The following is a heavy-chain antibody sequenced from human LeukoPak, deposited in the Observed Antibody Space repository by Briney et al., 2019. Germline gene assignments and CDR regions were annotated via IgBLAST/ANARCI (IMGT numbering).Heavy chain of an antibody. D-gene: IGHD3-22*01. CDR2: INPSGGST. J-gene: IGHJ4*02. V-gene: IGHV1-46*01. Sequence: ASVKVSRKASGYTFTSYYMHWVRQAPGQGLEWMGIINPSGGSTSYAQKFQGRVTMTRDTSTSTVYMELSSLRSEDTAVYYCAREANYYYDSSGFSTHLDYWGQGTLVTVSS. CDR1: GYTFTSYY. CDR3: AREANYYYDSSGFSTHLDY.